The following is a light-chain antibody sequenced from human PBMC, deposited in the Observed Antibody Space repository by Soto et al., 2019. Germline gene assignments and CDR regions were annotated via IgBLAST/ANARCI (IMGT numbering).Light chain of an antibody. J-gene: IGKJ1*01. CDR1: QDINSR. Sequence: DIQMTQSPSSVSASVGDTVTITCRASQDINSRLAWFQQQPGRPPKYVIQAATMLQSGFPSRFAGSGSGRDFTLTIHTLQPEDSATYYCLQDANFPRTFGQGTKVEMK. CDR2: AAT. CDR3: LQDANFPRT. V-gene: IGKV1-12*01.